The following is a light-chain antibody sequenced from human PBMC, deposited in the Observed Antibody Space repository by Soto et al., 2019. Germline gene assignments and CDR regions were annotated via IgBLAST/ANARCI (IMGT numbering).Light chain of an antibody. V-gene: IGKV1-5*01. Sequence: DIPLTQSPSTLSASVGDRVTITCRASRSIDTWLAWYQQKPGKAPRLLISDAPNLESGVPSRFSGSASGTKFTLTISSLQPDDFATYFCQQLSHYPYTFGQGTKLEI. CDR3: QQLSHYPYT. CDR2: DAP. J-gene: IGKJ2*01. CDR1: RSIDTW.